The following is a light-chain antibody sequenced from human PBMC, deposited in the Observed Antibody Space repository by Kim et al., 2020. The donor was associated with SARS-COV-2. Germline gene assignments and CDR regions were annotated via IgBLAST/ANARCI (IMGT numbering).Light chain of an antibody. CDR2: WAS. Sequence: DIVMTQSPDSLAVSLGERATINCKSSQSVLYSSNNKNYLAWYQQKPGQPPKLLIYWASTREFGVPDRFSGSGSGTDFTLTNSSLQAEDVAVYYCQQYYNTPLTFGGGTKVDIK. V-gene: IGKV4-1*01. CDR1: QSVLYSSNNKNY. J-gene: IGKJ4*01. CDR3: QQYYNTPLT.